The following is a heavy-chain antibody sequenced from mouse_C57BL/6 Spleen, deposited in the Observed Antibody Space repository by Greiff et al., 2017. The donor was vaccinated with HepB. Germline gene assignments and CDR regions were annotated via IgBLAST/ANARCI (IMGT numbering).Heavy chain of an antibody. D-gene: IGHD1-1*01. Sequence: QVQLQQPGAELVRPGSSVKLSCKASGYTFTSYWMDWVKQRPGQGLEWIGNIYPSDSETHYNQKFKDKATLTVDKSSSTAYMQLSSLTSEDSAVYYCARYGPNYAMDYWGQGTSVTVSS. J-gene: IGHJ4*01. CDR2: IYPSDSET. CDR1: GYTFTSYW. V-gene: IGHV1-61*01. CDR3: ARYGPNYAMDY.